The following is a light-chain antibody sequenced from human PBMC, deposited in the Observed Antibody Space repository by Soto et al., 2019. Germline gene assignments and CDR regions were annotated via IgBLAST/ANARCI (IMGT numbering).Light chain of an antibody. CDR1: QSVSSSF. Sequence: EIVLTQSPGTLSLSPGERATLSCRASQSVSSSFLAWYQQKPGQAPRLLIYGASSRATGIPDRFSGSGSGTDFTLTISRLEPEDFALYYCQQYDSSLLTFGGGTKVEIK. V-gene: IGKV3-20*01. CDR3: QQYDSSLLT. J-gene: IGKJ4*01. CDR2: GAS.